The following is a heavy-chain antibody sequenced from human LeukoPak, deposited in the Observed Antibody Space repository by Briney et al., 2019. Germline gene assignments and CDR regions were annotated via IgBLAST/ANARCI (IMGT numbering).Heavy chain of an antibody. D-gene: IGHD3-10*01. CDR2: ISGSGGST. Sequence: PGGSLRLSCAASGFTFSSYAMSWVRQALGKGLEWVSAISGSGGSTYYADSVKGRFTISRDNSKNTLYLQMNSLRAEDTAVYYCAKAVFMVRGVIISRKGYYFDYWGQGTLVTVSS. V-gene: IGHV3-23*01. J-gene: IGHJ4*02. CDR3: AKAVFMVRGVIISRKGYYFDY. CDR1: GFTFSSYA.